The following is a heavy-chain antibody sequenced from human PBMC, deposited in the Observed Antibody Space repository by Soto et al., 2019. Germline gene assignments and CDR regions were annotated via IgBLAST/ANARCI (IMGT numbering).Heavy chain of an antibody. CDR3: AKDNSDHWLHDPFDI. V-gene: IGHV3-73*01. Sequence: GGSLRLSCAASGFTFSDSAMHWVRQASGKGLEWVGRIRSKTKNYATAYAASLKGRFTISRDDSKNTAYLQMNSLKTEDTAVYYCAKDNSDHWLHDPFDIWGQGTMVTVSS. CDR2: IRSKTKNYAT. J-gene: IGHJ3*02. CDR1: GFTFSDSA. D-gene: IGHD6-19*01.